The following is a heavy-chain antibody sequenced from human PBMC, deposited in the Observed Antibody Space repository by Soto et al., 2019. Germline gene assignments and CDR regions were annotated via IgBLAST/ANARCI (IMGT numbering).Heavy chain of an antibody. CDR3: ARDSPPPRE. CDR2: ISAYNGNT. Sequence: ASVKVSCKASGYTFTNYYMHWVRQAPGQGLEWMGWISAYNGNTNYAQKLQGRVTMTTDTSTSTAYMELRSLRSDDTAVYYCARDSPPPREWGQGTLVTVSS. V-gene: IGHV1-18*04. J-gene: IGHJ4*02. CDR1: GYTFTNYY.